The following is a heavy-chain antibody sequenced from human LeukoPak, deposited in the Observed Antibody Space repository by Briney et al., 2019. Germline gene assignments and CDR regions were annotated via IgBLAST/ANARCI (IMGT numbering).Heavy chain of an antibody. CDR3: AREGHRTPGY. CDR1: GFTFSNYG. CDR2: IWFDGSNK. Sequence: GGSLRLSCAASGFTFSNYGMHWVRQAPGKGLEWVTVIWFDGSNKYYADSVKGRFTISRDNAKNSLYLQMNSLRAEDTAVYYCAREGHRTPGYWGQGTLVTVSS. D-gene: IGHD2-2*01. J-gene: IGHJ4*02. V-gene: IGHV3-33*01.